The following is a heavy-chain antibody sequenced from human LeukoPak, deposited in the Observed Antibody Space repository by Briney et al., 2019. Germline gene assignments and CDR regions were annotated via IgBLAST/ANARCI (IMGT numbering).Heavy chain of an antibody. D-gene: IGHD2-15*01. V-gene: IGHV3-66*01. CDR2: IYGGGST. J-gene: IGHJ4*02. CDR1: GFTVSDNH. Sequence: GGSLRLSCAASGFTVSDNHMTWVRQAPGEGLERVSIIYGGGSTSYADSVKGRFTVSRDNSKNVVYLEMNSLGAEDTAVYYWVGSGGLSQYWGQGTLVTVSS. CDR3: VGSGGLSQY.